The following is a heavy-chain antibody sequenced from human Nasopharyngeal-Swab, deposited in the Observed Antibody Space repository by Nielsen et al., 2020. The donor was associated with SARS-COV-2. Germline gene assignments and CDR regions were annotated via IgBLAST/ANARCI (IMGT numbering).Heavy chain of an antibody. Sequence: GSLRLSCAASGFTFNDYTMNWVRQAPGKGLEWIGSIYHSGSTYYNPSLKSRVTISVDTSKNQFSLKLSSVTAADTAVYYCARDYAFDIWGQGTMVTVSS. CDR1: GFTFNDYT. CDR2: IYHSGST. CDR3: ARDYAFDI. V-gene: IGHV4-38-2*01. J-gene: IGHJ3*02.